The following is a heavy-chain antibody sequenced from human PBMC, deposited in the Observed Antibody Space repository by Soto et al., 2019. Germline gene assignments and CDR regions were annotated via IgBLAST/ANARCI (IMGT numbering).Heavy chain of an antibody. Sequence: SETLSLTCAVYGGSFSGYYWSWIRQPPGKGLEWIGEINHSGSTNYNPSLKSRVTVSVDTSKNHFSLKLTSVTAADTAVYFCVSHRNYIVVSGSFFDYWSQGTLVTVSS. CDR3: VSHRNYIVVSGSFFDY. CDR2: INHSGST. V-gene: IGHV4-34*01. D-gene: IGHD6-19*01. J-gene: IGHJ4*02. CDR1: GGSFSGYY.